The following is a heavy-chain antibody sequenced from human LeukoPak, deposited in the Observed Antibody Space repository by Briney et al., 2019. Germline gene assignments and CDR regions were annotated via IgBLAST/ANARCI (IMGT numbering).Heavy chain of an antibody. J-gene: IGHJ4*02. CDR2: IYYRGST. CDR1: GGSISGSSYY. Sequence: SETLSLTCTVSGGSISGSSYYWAWIRQPPGKGLEWFGSIYYRGSTYYNPPLNSGVTISVDTSKNQFPLKLSSVTAADTAVYYCARGGNDGGKGFDYWGQGTVVSVSS. D-gene: IGHD1-1*01. CDR3: ARGGNDGGKGFDY. V-gene: IGHV4-39*01.